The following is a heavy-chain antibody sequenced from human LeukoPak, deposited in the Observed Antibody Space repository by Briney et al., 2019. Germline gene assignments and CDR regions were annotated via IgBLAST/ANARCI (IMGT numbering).Heavy chain of an antibody. V-gene: IGHV3-30*18. D-gene: IGHD6-13*01. Sequence: PGRSLRLSCAASGFTFDDYAMHWVRQAPGKGLEWVAVTSYDGSIKYYADSVKGRFTVSRDNSRNTLYLQMDSLRAEDTAVYYCAKVKAQQLVRHSFDIWGQGTMVTVSS. CDR3: AKVKAQQLVRHSFDI. J-gene: IGHJ3*02. CDR1: GFTFDDYA. CDR2: TSYDGSIK.